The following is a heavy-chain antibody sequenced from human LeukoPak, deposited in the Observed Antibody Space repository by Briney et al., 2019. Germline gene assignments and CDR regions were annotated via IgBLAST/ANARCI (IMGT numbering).Heavy chain of an antibody. Sequence: GGSLRLSCAASGFTFSNYAMTWVRLAPGKGLEWVSGIDNTGVGTWFADSVKGRFSISRDNSKNMLHLQMDSLRAEDTAIYYCAKDRDTNGWYPGHWGQGTLVTVSS. CDR3: AKDRDTNGWYPGH. CDR1: GFTFSNYA. J-gene: IGHJ4*02. D-gene: IGHD6-19*01. V-gene: IGHV3-23*01. CDR2: IDNTGVGT.